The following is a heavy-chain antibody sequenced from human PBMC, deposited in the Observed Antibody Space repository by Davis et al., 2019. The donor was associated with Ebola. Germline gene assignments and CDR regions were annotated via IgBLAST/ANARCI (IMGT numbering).Heavy chain of an antibody. CDR2: IYSGGNT. CDR3: ARGPIAAAGIPLGWLNY. V-gene: IGHV3-66*01. D-gene: IGHD6-13*01. J-gene: IGHJ4*02. Sequence: GESLKISCAASGFIVTSNYMSWVRQAPGKGLEWVSVIYSGGNTYYADSVQGRFTISRDNSKNTLYLQMNSLRAEDTAVYYCARGPIAAAGIPLGWLNYWGQGTLVTVSS. CDR1: GFIVTSNY.